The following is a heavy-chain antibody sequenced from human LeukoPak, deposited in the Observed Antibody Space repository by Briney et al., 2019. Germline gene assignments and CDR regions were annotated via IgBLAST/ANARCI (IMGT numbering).Heavy chain of an antibody. CDR2: IKEDVSEK. Sequence: PGGSLRLSCAASGFNFSNHWMSWVRQAPGKGLEWVANIKEDVSEKWYVDSVKGRFTISRDNVDNSLSLQMNSLRTEDTAVYFCARVDKKLQDSGYRSFDCWGQGTLVTVSS. J-gene: IGHJ4*02. D-gene: IGHD5-12*01. V-gene: IGHV3-7*01. CDR1: GFNFSNHW. CDR3: ARVDKKLQDSGYRSFDC.